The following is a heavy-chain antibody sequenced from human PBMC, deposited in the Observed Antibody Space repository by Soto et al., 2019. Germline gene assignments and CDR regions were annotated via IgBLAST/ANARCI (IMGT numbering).Heavy chain of an antibody. D-gene: IGHD2-2*01. V-gene: IGHV5-51*01. CDR1: GYSFTSYW. CDR2: IYPGDSDT. J-gene: IGHJ3*02. CDR3: ARPARGGVVPAFAFAI. Sequence: GESLKISCKGSGYSFTSYWIGWVRQMPGKGLEWMGIIYPGDSDTRYSPSFQGQVTISADKSISTAYLQWSSLKASDTAMYYCARPARGGVVPAFAFAIGGQGTMVTVSS.